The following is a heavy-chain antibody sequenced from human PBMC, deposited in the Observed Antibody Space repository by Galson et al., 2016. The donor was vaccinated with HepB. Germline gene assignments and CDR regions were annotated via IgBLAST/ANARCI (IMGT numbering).Heavy chain of an antibody. J-gene: IGHJ6*02. Sequence: ETLSLTCTVSGGSISSSGYHWGWIRQPPGKGLEWIGNIYYTGSTYYNPSLKSRVTISVDTSKNQFSLNLNSVTAADTAVYYCARGGYFDWFNDLDSYAMDVWGQGTTVTVS. V-gene: IGHV4-39*01. CDR2: IYYTGST. CDR1: GGSISSSGYH. D-gene: IGHD3-9*01. CDR3: ARGGYFDWFNDLDSYAMDV.